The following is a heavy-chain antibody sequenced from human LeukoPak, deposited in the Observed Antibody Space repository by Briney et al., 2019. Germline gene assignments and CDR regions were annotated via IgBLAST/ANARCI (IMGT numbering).Heavy chain of an antibody. CDR1: GYTFTGYY. J-gene: IGHJ4*02. Sequence: ASVKVSCKASGYTFTGYYMHWVRQAPGQGLEWMGWINPNSGGTNYAQKFQGRVTMTRDTSISTAYMELSRLRSDDTAVYYCARTNTYYYDSSGYYHQDPFDYWGQGTLVTVSS. V-gene: IGHV1-2*02. CDR3: ARTNTYYYDSSGYYHQDPFDY. D-gene: IGHD3-22*01. CDR2: INPNSGGT.